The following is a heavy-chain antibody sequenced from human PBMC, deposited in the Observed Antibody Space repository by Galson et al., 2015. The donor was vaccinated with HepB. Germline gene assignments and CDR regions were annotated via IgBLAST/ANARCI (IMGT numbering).Heavy chain of an antibody. Sequence: SLRLSCAASGFTFSNAWMSWVRQAPGKGLEWVGRIKSKTDGGTTDYAAPVKGRFTISRDDSKNTLYLQMNSLKTEDTAVYYCTTLTMIVVVTGRVGDAFDIWGQGTMVTVSS. CDR1: GFTFSNAW. CDR3: TTLTMIVVVTGRVGDAFDI. CDR2: IKSKTDGGTT. D-gene: IGHD3-22*01. V-gene: IGHV3-15*01. J-gene: IGHJ3*02.